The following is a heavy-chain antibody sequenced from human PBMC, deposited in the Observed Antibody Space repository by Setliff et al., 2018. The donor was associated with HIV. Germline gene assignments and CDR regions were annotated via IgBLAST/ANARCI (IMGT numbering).Heavy chain of an antibody. V-gene: IGHV1-46*01. Sequence: ASVKVSCKASGYIFTNYYVHWVRQAPGQGLEWMGIINPGGGTTSYPRKFRDKVTLTRDTSTSTVYMELTYLTSEDTAVYYCARAPPYSTGWGLDYWGQGTLVT. CDR3: ARAPPYSTGWGLDY. CDR1: GYIFTNYY. J-gene: IGHJ4*02. CDR2: INPGGGTT. D-gene: IGHD6-19*01.